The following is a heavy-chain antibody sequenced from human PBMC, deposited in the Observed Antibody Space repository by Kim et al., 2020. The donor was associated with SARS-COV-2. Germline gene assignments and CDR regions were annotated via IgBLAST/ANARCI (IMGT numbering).Heavy chain of an antibody. CDR1: GFTFSSYS. D-gene: IGHD2-15*01. CDR2: ISSSSSTI. Sequence: GGSLRLSCAAYGFTFSSYSMNWVRQAPGKGLEWVSYISSSSSTIYYADSVKGRFTISRDNAKNSLYLQMNSLRAEDTAVYYCARDQGGSSNPWGQGTLVTVSS. V-gene: IGHV3-48*01. CDR3: ARDQGGSSNP. J-gene: IGHJ5*02.